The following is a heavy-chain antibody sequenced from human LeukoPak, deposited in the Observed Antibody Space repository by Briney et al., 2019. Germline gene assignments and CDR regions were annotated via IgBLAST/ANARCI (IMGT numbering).Heavy chain of an antibody. CDR2: IYYSGST. V-gene: IGHV4-61*01. J-gene: IGHJ4*02. D-gene: IGHD5-18*01. CDR3: ARVSPVDTAMAYYFDY. CDR1: GGSVSSGSYY. Sequence: NTSETLSLTCTVSGGSVSSGSYYWSWIRQPPGKGLEWIGYIYYSGSTNYNPSLKSRVTISVDTSKNQFSLKLTSVTAADTAVYYCARVSPVDTAMAYYFDYWGQGTLVTVSS.